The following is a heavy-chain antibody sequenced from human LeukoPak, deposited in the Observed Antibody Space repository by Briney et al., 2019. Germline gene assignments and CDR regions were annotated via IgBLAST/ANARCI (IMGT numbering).Heavy chain of an antibody. Sequence: GGSLRLSCAASEFTFSSYTMHWVRQAPGKGLEWVAVISYDGSNKYYADSVKGRFTISRDNSKNTLYLQMNSLRAEDTAVYYCARDLTETQYCSSTTCYPVGGYWGQGTLVTVSS. CDR2: ISYDGSNK. CDR1: EFTFSSYT. CDR3: ARDLTETQYCSSTTCYPVGGY. D-gene: IGHD2-2*01. V-gene: IGHV3-30-3*01. J-gene: IGHJ4*02.